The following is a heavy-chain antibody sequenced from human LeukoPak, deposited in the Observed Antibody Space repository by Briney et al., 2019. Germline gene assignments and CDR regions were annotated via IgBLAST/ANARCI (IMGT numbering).Heavy chain of an antibody. Sequence: SETLSLTCTVSGGSIGSSSYYWGWIRQPPGKGLEWIGSIYYSGSTYYNPSLKSRVTISVDTSKNQFSLKLSSVTAADTAVYYCARESTGGALTDYMDVWGKGTTVTVSS. V-gene: IGHV4-39*07. J-gene: IGHJ6*03. CDR1: GGSIGSSSYY. CDR3: ARESTGGALTDYMDV. CDR2: IYYSGST. D-gene: IGHD2-2*01.